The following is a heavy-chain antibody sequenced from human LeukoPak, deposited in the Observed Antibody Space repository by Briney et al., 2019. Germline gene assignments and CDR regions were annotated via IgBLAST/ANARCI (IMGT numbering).Heavy chain of an antibody. V-gene: IGHV4-31*03. CDR1: GGSISSGGYY. D-gene: IGHD3-3*01. CDR2: IYYSGST. Sequence: PSETLSLTCTVSGGSISSGGYYWSWIRQYPGKGLEWIGYIYYSGSTYYNPSLKSRVTISVDTSKNQFSLKPSSVTAADTAVYYCARLRGSGYVDYWGQGTLVTVSS. J-gene: IGHJ4*02. CDR3: ARLRGSGYVDY.